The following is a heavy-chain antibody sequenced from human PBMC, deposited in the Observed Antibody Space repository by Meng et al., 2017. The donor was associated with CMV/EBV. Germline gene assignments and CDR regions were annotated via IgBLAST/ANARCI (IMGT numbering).Heavy chain of an antibody. CDR3: AKDLSTGGSLDY. CDR2: ISYDGSNK. J-gene: IGHJ4*02. Sequence: SCEACGFTFSSYGMDWVRQATGKGLEWVALISYDGSNKYYADSVKGRFTISRDNSKNTLYLQMNSLRAEDTAVYYCAKDLSTGGSLDYWGQGTLVTVSS. D-gene: IGHD3-16*01. V-gene: IGHV3-30*18. CDR1: GFTFSSYG.